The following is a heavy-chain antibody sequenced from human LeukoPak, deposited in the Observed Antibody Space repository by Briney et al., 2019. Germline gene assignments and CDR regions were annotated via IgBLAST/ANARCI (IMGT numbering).Heavy chain of an antibody. Sequence: SETLSLTCAVYGGSFSGYYWSWIRQPPGKGLEWIGEINHSGSTNYNPSLKSRVTISVDTSKNQFSLKLSSVTPEDTAVYYCAREIAVADTEYFQHWGQGTLVTVSS. D-gene: IGHD6-19*01. V-gene: IGHV4-34*01. CDR3: AREIAVADTEYFQH. CDR1: GGSFSGYY. J-gene: IGHJ1*01. CDR2: INHSGST.